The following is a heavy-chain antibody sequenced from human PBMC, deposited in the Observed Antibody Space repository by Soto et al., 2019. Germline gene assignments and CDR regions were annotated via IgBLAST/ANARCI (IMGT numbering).Heavy chain of an antibody. V-gene: IGHV1-8*01. Sequence: GASVKVSCKASGYTFTSYDINWVRQATGQGLEWMGWMNPNSGNTGYAQKFQGRVTMTRNTSISTAYMELSSLRSEDTAVYYCARNTYYYDSSGYYFYYYHGMDVWGQGTTVTVSS. D-gene: IGHD3-22*01. J-gene: IGHJ6*02. CDR3: ARNTYYYDSSGYYFYYYHGMDV. CDR2: MNPNSGNT. CDR1: GYTFTSYD.